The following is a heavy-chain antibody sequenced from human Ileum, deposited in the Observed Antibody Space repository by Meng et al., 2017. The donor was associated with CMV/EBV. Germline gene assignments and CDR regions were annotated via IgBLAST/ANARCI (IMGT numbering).Heavy chain of an antibody. J-gene: IGHJ4*02. V-gene: IGHV3-66*01. D-gene: IGHD1-26*01. CDR2: IYASGST. Sequence: VQLVESGGGLVKPGGSLRLSCEASGFIVSSTYMTWVRQAPGKGLEWVSVIYASGSTFYADSVKGRFTISRDNSENTLFLQMSSLRVEDTAVYYCVGVGAPGGQGTLVTVSS. CDR3: VGVGAP. CDR1: GFIVSSTY.